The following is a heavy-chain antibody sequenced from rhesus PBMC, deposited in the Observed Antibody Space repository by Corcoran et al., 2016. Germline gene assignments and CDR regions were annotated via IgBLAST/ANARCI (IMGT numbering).Heavy chain of an antibody. CDR3: ARVGSSWSEWDTVGTEWYFDL. J-gene: IGHJ2*01. CDR2: IYGSGGSN. CDR1: GYSISSGYY. V-gene: IGHV4S14*01. Sequence: QVQLQESGPGLVKPSETLSLTCAVSGYSISSGYYWGGIRKPPGKGLEWIGGIYGSGGSNYLNPSLKSRVTLSVYPSKNHFSLKLSSVTAADTAVYYCARVGSSWSEWDTVGTEWYFDLWGPGTPITISS. D-gene: IGHD5-42*01.